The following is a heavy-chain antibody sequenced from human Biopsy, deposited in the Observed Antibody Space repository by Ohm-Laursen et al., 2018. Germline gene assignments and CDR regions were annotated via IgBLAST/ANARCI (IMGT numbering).Heavy chain of an antibody. J-gene: IGHJ4*02. CDR1: GKTFSDYQ. CDR3: GNEVHGRGY. CDR2: INQAGTT. V-gene: IGHV4-34*08. D-gene: IGHD2-15*01. Sequence: ETLSLTCAVFGKTFSDYQWSWIRQPPGKGLEWIGQINQAGTTNYNPSLKSRVSISADASKYEFSLRLTSVTAADPAVYLCGNEVHGRGYWGLGAQVTVSS.